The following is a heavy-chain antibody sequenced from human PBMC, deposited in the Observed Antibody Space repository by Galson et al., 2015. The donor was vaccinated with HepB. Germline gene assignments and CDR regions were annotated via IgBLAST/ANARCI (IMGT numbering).Heavy chain of an antibody. CDR1: GYTFTSYG. D-gene: IGHD6-13*01. V-gene: IGHV1-18*01. CDR2: ISAYNGNT. CDR3: ARVVGQKVVPSVDY. Sequence: SVKVSCKASGYTFTSYGISWVRQAPGQGLEWMGWISAYNGNTNYAQKLQGRVTMTTDTSTSTAYMELRSLRSDDTAVYYCARVVGQKVVPSVDYWGQGTLVTVSS. J-gene: IGHJ4*02.